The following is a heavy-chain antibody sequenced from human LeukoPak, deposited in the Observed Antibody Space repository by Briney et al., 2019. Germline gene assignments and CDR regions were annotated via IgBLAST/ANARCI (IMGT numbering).Heavy chain of an antibody. CDR1: GFTVSSNY. CDR2: IYSGGST. Sequence: PGGSLRLSCAASGFTVSSNYMSWVRQAPGKGLEWVSVIYSGGSTYYADSVKGRFTISRDNSKSTLYIQMNSLRAEDTAVYYCARAKTKNMVRGLIMRREGRYYFDYWGQGTLVTVSS. CDR3: ARAKTKNMVRGLIMRREGRYYFDY. D-gene: IGHD3-10*01. V-gene: IGHV3-53*01. J-gene: IGHJ4*02.